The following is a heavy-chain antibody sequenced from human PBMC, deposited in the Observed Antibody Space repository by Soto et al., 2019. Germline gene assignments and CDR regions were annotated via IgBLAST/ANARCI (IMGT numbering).Heavy chain of an antibody. V-gene: IGHV4-59*01. CDR2: IHYSGST. CDR3: ARESSGRYDWFDP. J-gene: IGHJ5*02. D-gene: IGHD1-26*01. Sequence: PSETLSLTCTVSAGSISIYYWSWIRHPPGKGLEWIGYIHYSGSTNYNPSLQSRVTISVDTSKNQFSLRLTSVTAADTAVYYCARESSGRYDWFDPWGQGTLVTVSS. CDR1: AGSISIYY.